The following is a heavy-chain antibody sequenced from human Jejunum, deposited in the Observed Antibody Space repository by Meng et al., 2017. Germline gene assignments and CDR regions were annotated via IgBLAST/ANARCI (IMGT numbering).Heavy chain of an antibody. V-gene: IGHV3-7*01. CDR3: ARENHVGLTRGDIDQ. D-gene: IGHD1-26*01. Sequence: GESLKISCAASGFTFSSCWMSWVRQAPGKGLEWVANIKEDGSTKFYAASVKGRFTISRDNARNSLYLQMNSLRAEDTAVYYCARENHVGLTRGDIDQWGQGILVTVSS. CDR1: GFTFSSCW. CDR2: IKEDGSTK. J-gene: IGHJ4*02.